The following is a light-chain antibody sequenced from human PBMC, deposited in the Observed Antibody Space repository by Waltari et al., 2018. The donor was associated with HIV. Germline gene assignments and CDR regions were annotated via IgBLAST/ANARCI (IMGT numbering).Light chain of an antibody. Sequence: QSALTQPPSASGSPGQSVTISCTGISSDAGDDNYVSWYQQSPGKAPKFIIYEGQKRPSGGPDRCSGSKSGNTACLTVSGLQAEDEADYYCSSYAGSSTWVFGGGTKLTVL. CDR3: SSYAGSSTWV. V-gene: IGLV2-8*01. CDR2: EGQ. J-gene: IGLJ3*02. CDR1: SSDAGDDNY.